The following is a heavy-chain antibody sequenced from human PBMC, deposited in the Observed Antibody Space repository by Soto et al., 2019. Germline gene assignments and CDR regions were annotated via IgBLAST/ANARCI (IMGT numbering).Heavy chain of an antibody. CDR3: ARDLCSGGSCRNYYYYYYMDV. CDR1: GFTFSSYG. J-gene: IGHJ6*03. V-gene: IGHV3-33*01. CDR2: IWYDGSNK. Sequence: GSLRLSCAASGFTFSSYGMHWVRQAPGKGLEWVAVIWYDGSNKYYADSVKGRFTISRDNSKNTLYLQMNSLRAEDTAVYYCARDLCSGGSCRNYYYYYYMDVWGKGTTVTVSS. D-gene: IGHD2-15*01.